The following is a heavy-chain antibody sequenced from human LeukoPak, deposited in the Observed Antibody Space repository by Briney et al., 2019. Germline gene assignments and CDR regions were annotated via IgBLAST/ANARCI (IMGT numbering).Heavy chain of an antibody. CDR1: GGSFSGYY. CDR3: AREGIAAAGKGAY. CDR2: INHSGST. Sequence: PSETLSLTCAVYGGSFSGYYWSWTRQPPGKGLEWIGEINHSGSTNYNPSLKSRVTISVDTSKNQFSLKLSSVTAADTAVYYCAREGIAAAGKGAYWGQGTLVTVSS. J-gene: IGHJ4*02. D-gene: IGHD6-13*01. V-gene: IGHV4-34*01.